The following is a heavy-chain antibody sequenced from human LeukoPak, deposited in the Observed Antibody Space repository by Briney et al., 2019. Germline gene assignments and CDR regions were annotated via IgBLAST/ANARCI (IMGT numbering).Heavy chain of an antibody. J-gene: IGHJ4*02. V-gene: IGHV4-59*01. CDR1: GGSISSSY. CDR2: IYYSGST. D-gene: IGHD3-3*01. Sequence: SETLSLTCTVSGGSISSSYWSWIRLSPGKGLEWIGYIYYSGSTNYNPSPKSRVTISVDTSKNQFSLKLSSVTAADTAVYYCASNDFWSGALDYWGQGTLVTVSS. CDR3: ASNDFWSGALDY.